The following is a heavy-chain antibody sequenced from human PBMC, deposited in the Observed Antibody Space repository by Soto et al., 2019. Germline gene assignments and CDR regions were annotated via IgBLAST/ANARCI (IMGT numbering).Heavy chain of an antibody. V-gene: IGHV3-11*01. Sequence: GGSLRLSCAASGFTFSDYYMSWIRQAPGKGLEWVSYISSSGSTIYYADSVKGRFTISRDNAKNSLYLQMNSLRAEDTAVYYCASPDIVVVPAAMRISDAFDIWGQGTMVTVSS. J-gene: IGHJ3*02. CDR2: ISSSGSTI. CDR3: ASPDIVVVPAAMRISDAFDI. CDR1: GFTFSDYY. D-gene: IGHD2-2*01.